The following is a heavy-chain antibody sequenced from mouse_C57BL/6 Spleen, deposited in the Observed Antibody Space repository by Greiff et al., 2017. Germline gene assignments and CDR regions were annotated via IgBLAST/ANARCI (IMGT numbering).Heavy chain of an antibody. D-gene: IGHD1-1*01. CDR1: GFTFSSYA. J-gene: IGHJ3*01. CDR2: ISDGGSYT. V-gene: IGHV5-4*01. Sequence: EVHLVESGGGLVKPGGSLKLSCAASGFTFSSYAMSWVRQTPEKRLEWVATISDGGSYTYNPDNVKGRFTISRDNAKNNLYLQMSHLKSEDTAMYYCARETTGFAYWGQGTLVTVSA. CDR3: ARETTGFAY.